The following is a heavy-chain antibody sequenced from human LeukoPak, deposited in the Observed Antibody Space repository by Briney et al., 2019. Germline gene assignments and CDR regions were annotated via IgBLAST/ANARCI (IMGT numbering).Heavy chain of an antibody. V-gene: IGHV1-69*05. CDR1: GGTFSSYA. J-gene: IGHJ4*02. CDR2: IIPIFGTA. Sequence: SVKVSCKASGGTFSSYAISWVRQAPGQGLEWMGRIIPIFGTANYAQKFQGRVTITTDESTSTAYMELSSLRSEDTAVYYCARVVAVESYFDYWGQGTLVTVSS. D-gene: IGHD6-19*01. CDR3: ARVVAVESYFDY.